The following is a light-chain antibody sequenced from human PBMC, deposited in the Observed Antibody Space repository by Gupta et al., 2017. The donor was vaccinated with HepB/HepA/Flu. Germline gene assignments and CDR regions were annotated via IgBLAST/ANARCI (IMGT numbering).Light chain of an antibody. Sequence: EIVLTQSPGTLSLSPGERATLSCRASQSVGSTYLAWYQQKPGQAPRLLIYGGSSRATGIPDRFSGSGSGTDFTLTISRLEPEDFAVYYCQQYGSSPPLFTFGPGTKVDIK. J-gene: IGKJ3*01. CDR3: QQYGSSPPLFT. CDR2: GGS. CDR1: QSVGSTY. V-gene: IGKV3-20*01.